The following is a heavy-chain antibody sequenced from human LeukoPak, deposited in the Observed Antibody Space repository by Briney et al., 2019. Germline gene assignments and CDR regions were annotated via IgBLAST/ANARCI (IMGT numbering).Heavy chain of an antibody. J-gene: IGHJ3*02. Sequence: GGSLRLSCAASGFTVSSNYMSWVRQAPGKGLGWVSVIYGGGSTYYADSVKGRFTISRHNSKNTLYLQMNSLRVEDTAVYYCARENPAAGTSDAFDIWGQGTMVTVSS. CDR2: IYGGGST. CDR3: ARENPAAGTSDAFDI. D-gene: IGHD6-13*01. V-gene: IGHV3-53*04. CDR1: GFTVSSNY.